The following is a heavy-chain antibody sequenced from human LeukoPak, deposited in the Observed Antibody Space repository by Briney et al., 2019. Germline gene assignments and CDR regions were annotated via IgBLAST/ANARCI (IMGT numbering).Heavy chain of an antibody. Sequence: GESLKISCAASGFTFSSYGMHWVRQAPGKGLEWVAVIWYDGSNKYYADSVKGRFTISRDNSKYTLYLQMNSLRAEDTAVYYCARDHGIQWLVPYFQHWGQGTLVTVSS. J-gene: IGHJ1*01. D-gene: IGHD6-19*01. CDR1: GFTFSSYG. V-gene: IGHV3-33*01. CDR2: IWYDGSNK. CDR3: ARDHGIQWLVPYFQH.